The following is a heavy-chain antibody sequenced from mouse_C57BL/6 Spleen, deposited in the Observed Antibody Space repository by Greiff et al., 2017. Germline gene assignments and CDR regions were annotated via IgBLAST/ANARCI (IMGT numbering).Heavy chain of an antibody. CDR2: IYPGSGST. J-gene: IGHJ3*01. D-gene: IGHD1-1*01. V-gene: IGHV1-55*01. Sequence: VQLQQPGAELVKPGASVKMSCKASGYTFTSYWITWVKQRPGQGLEWIGDIYPGSGSTNYNEKFKSKATLTVDTSSSTAYMQLSSLTSEDSAVYYCARSFITTVVATGTYWGQGTLVTVSA. CDR3: ARSFITTVVATGTY. CDR1: GYTFTSYW.